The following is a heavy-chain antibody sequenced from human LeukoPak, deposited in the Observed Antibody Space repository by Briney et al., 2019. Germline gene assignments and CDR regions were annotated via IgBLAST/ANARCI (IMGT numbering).Heavy chain of an antibody. Sequence: GGSLRLSCAASRFTFSNYGMNWVRQAPGKGLEWVSSISYSSGYIFYADSVRGRFTISRDNAKNSLSLQMNSLRAEDTAVYYCARSVEMATPDAFDIWGQGTMVTVSS. CDR2: ISYSSGYI. D-gene: IGHD5-24*01. CDR3: ARSVEMATPDAFDI. J-gene: IGHJ3*02. CDR1: RFTFSNYG. V-gene: IGHV3-21*01.